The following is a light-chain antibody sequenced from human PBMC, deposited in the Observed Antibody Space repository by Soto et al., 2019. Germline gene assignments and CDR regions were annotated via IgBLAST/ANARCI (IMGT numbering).Light chain of an antibody. CDR1: QSVNSNY. V-gene: IGKV3-20*01. Sequence: EIVLTQSPGTLSLSPGERATLSCRASQSVNSNYLAWYQQHPGQPPRLLIYGISTRATGIPARFSGSGSGTDFTLTISRLEPEDFAVYYCQQYGSSPRTFGGGTKVDI. CDR3: QQYGSSPRT. J-gene: IGKJ4*01. CDR2: GIS.